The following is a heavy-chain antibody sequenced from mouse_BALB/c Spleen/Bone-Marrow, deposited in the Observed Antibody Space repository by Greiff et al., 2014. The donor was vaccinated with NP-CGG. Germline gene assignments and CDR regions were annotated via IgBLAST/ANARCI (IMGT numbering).Heavy chain of an antibody. CDR1: GYSITSYYS. J-gene: IGHJ4*01. Sequence: EVQLQQSGPDLVKPSQSLSLTCTVTGYSITSYYSWHWIRQFPGNKLEWMGYIHHSGTTVYNPSLKSRISITRDTSNNQFFLQLNSVTTEDTATYYCARFAGTPYTMDYWGQGTSVTVSS. CDR3: ARFAGTPYTMDY. D-gene: IGHD4-1*01. V-gene: IGHV3-1*02. CDR2: IHHSGTT.